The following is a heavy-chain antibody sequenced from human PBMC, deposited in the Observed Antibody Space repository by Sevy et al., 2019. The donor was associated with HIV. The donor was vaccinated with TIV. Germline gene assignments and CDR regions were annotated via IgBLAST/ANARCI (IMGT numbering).Heavy chain of an antibody. Sequence: ASVKVSCKASGGTFSSYAISWVRQAPGQGLEWMGGIIPIFGTANYAQKFQGRVTITADESTGTAYMELSSLRSEDTAVYYCARERRTAGVYCSGGSCYSPPGMPIDPWGQGTLVTVSS. CDR1: GGTFSSYA. CDR3: ARERRTAGVYCSGGSCYSPPGMPIDP. V-gene: IGHV1-69*13. CDR2: IIPIFGTA. J-gene: IGHJ5*02. D-gene: IGHD2-15*01.